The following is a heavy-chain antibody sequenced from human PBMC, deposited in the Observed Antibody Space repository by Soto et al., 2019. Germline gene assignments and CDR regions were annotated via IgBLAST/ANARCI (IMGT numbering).Heavy chain of an antibody. J-gene: IGHJ3*02. CDR2: IYYSGST. V-gene: IGHV4-61*08. CDR3: ARRYGGAFDI. D-gene: IGHD3-10*01. Sequence: PSETLPHTCTVSGASIRTGDYYWNWIRLAPGKGLEWIGYIYYSGSTNYNPSLKSRVTISVDTSKNQFSLKLSSVTAADTAVYYCARRYGGAFDIWGQGTMVT. CDR1: GASIRTGDYY.